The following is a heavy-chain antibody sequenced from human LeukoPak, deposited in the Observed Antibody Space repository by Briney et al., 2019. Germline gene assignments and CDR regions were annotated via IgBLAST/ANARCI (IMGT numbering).Heavy chain of an antibody. J-gene: IGHJ6*02. Sequence: GRSLRLSCAASGFTFDDYAMHWVRQAPGKGLEWVSGISWNSGTIDYADSVKGRFTISRDNAKNSLSLQMNSLRPEDTALYYCAKDSSAPFTYYYYGLDAWGQGTTVTVSS. V-gene: IGHV3-9*01. CDR1: GFTFDDYA. CDR2: ISWNSGTI. D-gene: IGHD6-25*01. CDR3: AKDSSAPFTYYYYGLDA.